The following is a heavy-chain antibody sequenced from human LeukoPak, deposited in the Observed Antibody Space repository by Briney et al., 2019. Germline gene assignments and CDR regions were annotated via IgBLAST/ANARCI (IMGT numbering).Heavy chain of an antibody. D-gene: IGHD3-10*01. CDR1: GFTFGDYV. CDR2: IRSETYGGTT. CDR3: TGSFGELTFFDY. Sequence: GGSLRLSCTVPGFTFGDYVMSWVRQAPGRGLGWVGFIRSETYGGTTEYAASVKGRFTISRDDSKSNAYLQMNSLKTEDTAVYYCTGSFGELTFFDYWGQGTLVTVSS. J-gene: IGHJ4*02. V-gene: IGHV3-49*04.